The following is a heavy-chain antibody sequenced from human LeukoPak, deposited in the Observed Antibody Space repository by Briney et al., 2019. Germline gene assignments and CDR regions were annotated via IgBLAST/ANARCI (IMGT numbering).Heavy chain of an antibody. J-gene: IGHJ4*02. Sequence: ASVKVPCKASGGTFSSYAISWVRQAPGQGLEWMGGITPIFGTANYAQKFQGRVTITTDESTSTAYMELSSLRSEDTAVYYCARAKAYSSSWDFDYWGQGTLVTVSS. CDR3: ARAKAYSSSWDFDY. D-gene: IGHD6-13*01. V-gene: IGHV1-69*05. CDR2: ITPIFGTA. CDR1: GGTFSSYA.